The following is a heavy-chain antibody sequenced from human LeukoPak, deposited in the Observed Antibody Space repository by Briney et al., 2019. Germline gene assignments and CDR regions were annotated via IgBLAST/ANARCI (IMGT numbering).Heavy chain of an antibody. V-gene: IGHV4-59*01. CDR1: GGSISGYY. CDR3: VGVAIPDGISPCCDGYMDV. CDR2: IYYSGST. D-gene: IGHD3-3*02. J-gene: IGHJ6*03. Sequence: PSETLSLTCAVSGGSISGYYWSWIRQSPDKGLEWIGYIYYSGSTNYNPSLQSRVTISVDTSKNQFSLKPSSVTAAGTAVYYCVGVAIPDGISPCCDGYMDVWGKGTTVTVSS.